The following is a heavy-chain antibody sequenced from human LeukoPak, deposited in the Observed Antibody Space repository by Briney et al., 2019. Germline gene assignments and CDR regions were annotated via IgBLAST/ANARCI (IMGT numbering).Heavy chain of an antibody. Sequence: HPGGSLRISTETPALTCTNYWFYFIRQAPGKGLVWVSRVNTDGSSTTYADSVKGRFTISRDNAKNTVYLQMNSVRAEDTAVYYCARAPIQTTAKPDNWGQGTLVTVSS. CDR3: ARAPIQTTAKPDN. J-gene: IGHJ4*02. D-gene: IGHD2-21*02. CDR2: VNTDGSST. V-gene: IGHV3-74*01. CDR1: ALTCTNYW.